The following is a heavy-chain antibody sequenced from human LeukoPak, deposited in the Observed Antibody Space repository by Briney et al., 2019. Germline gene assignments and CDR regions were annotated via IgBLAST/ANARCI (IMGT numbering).Heavy chain of an antibody. J-gene: IGHJ4*02. Sequence: GGSLRLSCTASGFTFSGAWMTWVRQAPGKGLEWVANIREDGTEKNYVDSVKGRFTISRDNAKNSLFLQMSNLRDDDTAIYYCARHVGNSFWGQGTLVTVSS. CDR2: IREDGTEK. CDR1: GFTFSGAW. V-gene: IGHV3-7*01. CDR3: ARHVGNSF. D-gene: IGHD1/OR15-1a*01.